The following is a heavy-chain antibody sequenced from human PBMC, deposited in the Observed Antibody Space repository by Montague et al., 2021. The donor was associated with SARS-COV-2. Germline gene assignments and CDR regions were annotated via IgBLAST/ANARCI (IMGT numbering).Heavy chain of an antibody. CDR2: LSYDGSNT. D-gene: IGHD1-7*01. CDR3: ARDHAQFSSWKYRLDY. V-gene: IGHV3-30*04. Sequence: SLRLSCAASSFTFNNYAMHWVRQAPGKGLEWVAFLSYDGSNTSYADSLKGRFTISRDNSKNTLYLQINSLRLEDTAVYYCARDHAQFSSWKYRLDYWGQGTLVTVSS. CDR1: SFTFNNYA. J-gene: IGHJ4*02.